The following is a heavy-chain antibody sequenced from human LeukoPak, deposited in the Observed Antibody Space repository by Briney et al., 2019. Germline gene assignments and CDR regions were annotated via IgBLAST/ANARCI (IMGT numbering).Heavy chain of an antibody. D-gene: IGHD3-10*01. CDR1: GFTFGSYG. J-gene: IGHJ3*02. V-gene: IGHV3-30*18. Sequence: GGPLRLSCAASGFTFGSYGMHWVRQAPGKGLEWVAVISYDGSKKYYADSVKERFTISRDNSKNTLYLQMNSLRAEDTAVYYCAKVAVYYYGSGSYNDAFDIWGQGTMVTVSS. CDR3: AKVAVYYYGSGSYNDAFDI. CDR2: ISYDGSKK.